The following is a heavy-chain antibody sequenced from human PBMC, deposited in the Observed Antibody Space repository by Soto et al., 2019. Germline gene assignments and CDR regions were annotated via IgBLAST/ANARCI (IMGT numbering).Heavy chain of an antibody. J-gene: IGHJ6*02. Sequence: QGQLQQWGAGLLKPSETLSLTCAVYGGSFSGYYWSWIRQPPGKGLEWIGEINHSGSTNYNPSLKSRVTISVDTSKNQFSLKLSSVTDADTAVYYCARSRVKGTYGMDVWGQGTTVTVSS. CDR2: INHSGST. D-gene: IGHD3-10*01. CDR3: ARSRVKGTYGMDV. V-gene: IGHV4-34*01. CDR1: GGSFSGYY.